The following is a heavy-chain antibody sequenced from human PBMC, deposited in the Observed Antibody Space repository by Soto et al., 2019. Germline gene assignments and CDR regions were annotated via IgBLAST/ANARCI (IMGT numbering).Heavy chain of an antibody. CDR2: IWYDGSNK. J-gene: IGHJ6*02. CDR3: ARESITMIVVVTLKDGMDV. Sequence: GGSLRLSCAASGFTFSSYGMHWVRQAPGKGLEWVAVIWYDGSNKYYADSVKGRFTISRDNSKNTLYLQVNSLRAEDTAVYYCARESITMIVVVTLKDGMDVWGQGTTVTVSS. CDR1: GFTFSSYG. D-gene: IGHD3-22*01. V-gene: IGHV3-33*01.